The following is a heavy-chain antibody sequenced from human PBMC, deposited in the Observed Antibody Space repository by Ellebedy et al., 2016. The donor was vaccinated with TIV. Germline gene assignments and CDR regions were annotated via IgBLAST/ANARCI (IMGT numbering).Heavy chain of an antibody. CDR1: GFTFSSYW. Sequence: GESLKISCAASGFTFSSYWMSWVRQAPGKGLEWVANIKQDGSEKYYVDSVKGRFTISRDNAKNTLYLQMNSLRAEDTAVYYCAKSPRDDYGGNSGFDAFDIWGQGTMVTVSS. V-gene: IGHV3-7*03. J-gene: IGHJ3*02. CDR3: AKSPRDDYGGNSGFDAFDI. D-gene: IGHD4-23*01. CDR2: IKQDGSEK.